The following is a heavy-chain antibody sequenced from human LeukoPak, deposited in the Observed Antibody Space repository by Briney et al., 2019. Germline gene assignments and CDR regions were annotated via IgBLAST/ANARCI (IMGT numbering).Heavy chain of an antibody. CDR3: TTVVVVVPAASRWDTAVVRRDFDY. Sequence: PGGSLRLSCAASGFTFSNAWMSWVRQAPGKGLEWVGRIKSKTDGGTADYAAPVKGRFTISRDDLKKTLYLQMNSLKTEDTALYYCTTVVVVVPAASRWDTAVVRRDFDYWGQGSLVTVSS. J-gene: IGHJ4*02. CDR2: IKSKTDGGTA. D-gene: IGHD2-2*01. V-gene: IGHV3-15*01. CDR1: GFTFSNAW.